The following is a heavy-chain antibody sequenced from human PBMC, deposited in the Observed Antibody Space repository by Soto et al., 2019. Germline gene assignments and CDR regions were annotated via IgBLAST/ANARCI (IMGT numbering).Heavy chain of an antibody. Sequence: PGGSLRLSCAASGFTFSSYAMSWVRQAPGKGLEWVSAISGSGGSTYYADSVKGRFTTSRDNSKNTLYLQMNSLRAEDTAVYYCAKLDGPSYYYDSSGSPYYFDYWGQGTLVTVSS. CDR1: GFTFSSYA. CDR3: AKLDGPSYYYDSSGSPYYFDY. V-gene: IGHV3-23*01. J-gene: IGHJ4*02. D-gene: IGHD3-22*01. CDR2: ISGSGGST.